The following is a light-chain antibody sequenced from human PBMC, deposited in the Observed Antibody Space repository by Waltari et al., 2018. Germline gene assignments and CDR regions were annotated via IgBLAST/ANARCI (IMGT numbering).Light chain of an antibody. J-gene: IGLJ2*01. CDR2: YDD. V-gene: IGLV1-36*01. CDR1: TSNIGNNG. CDR3: AAWDDGLSGLV. Sequence: QSVLTQPPSVSAAPGQRVTMSCSGSTSNIGNNGVSWYQQVPGQAPELLIYYDDLLPSGVSDRFSGSKSGTSASLAISGLQSEDAAVYYCAAWDDGLSGLVFGGGTQLTVL.